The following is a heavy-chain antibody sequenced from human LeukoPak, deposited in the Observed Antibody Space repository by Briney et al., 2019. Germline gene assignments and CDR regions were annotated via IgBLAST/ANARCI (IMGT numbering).Heavy chain of an antibody. D-gene: IGHD6-6*01. CDR3: ARGPSGDY. CDR2: INPNSGGT. CDR1: GYTFIDYY. Sequence: ASVKVSCKASGYTFIDYYMHWVRQAPGQGLEWMGWINPNSGGTHYAPKFQGRVTITRDTSISTVYMELSSLSSDGTAVYYCARGPSGDYWGQGTLVIVSS. V-gene: IGHV1-2*02. J-gene: IGHJ4*02.